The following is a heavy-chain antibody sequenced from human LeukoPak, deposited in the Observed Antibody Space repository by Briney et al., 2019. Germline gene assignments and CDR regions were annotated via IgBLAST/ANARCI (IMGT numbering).Heavy chain of an antibody. CDR2: INDGGGDT. CDR1: GFTFSDYA. Sequence: GGSLRLSCAASGFTFSDYAMSWVRQAPGEGLEWVSGINDGGGDTYYADSVKGRFTISRDNSKNTLYLQMNSLRAEDTAVYYCARVMRLRYFDYWGQGTLVTVSS. D-gene: IGHD5-12*01. J-gene: IGHJ4*02. V-gene: IGHV3-23*01. CDR3: ARVMRLRYFDY.